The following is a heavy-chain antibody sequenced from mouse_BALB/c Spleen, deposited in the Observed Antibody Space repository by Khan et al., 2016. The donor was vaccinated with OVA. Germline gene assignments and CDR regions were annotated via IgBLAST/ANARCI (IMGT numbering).Heavy chain of an antibody. CDR1: GYSITSGYA. J-gene: IGHJ2*01. D-gene: IGHD1-1*01. CDR3: ARGNYYGYYFDY. V-gene: IGHV3-2*02. Sequence: VQLKESGPGLVKPSQSLSLTCTVTGYSITSGYAWNWIRQFPGNKLEWMGYISYSGVTSYTPSLKSRISITRDTSKNQFFLHLNSVTTEDSATYYCARGNYYGYYFDYWGKGTTLTVSS. CDR2: ISYSGVT.